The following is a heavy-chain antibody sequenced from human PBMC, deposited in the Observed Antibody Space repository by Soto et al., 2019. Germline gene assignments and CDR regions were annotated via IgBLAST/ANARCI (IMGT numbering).Heavy chain of an antibody. CDR2: IYHSRST. CDR3: AREYYDASGPYFDC. D-gene: IGHD3-22*01. V-gene: IGHV4-30-2*01. CDR1: GGSIINGAYS. Sequence: QLQLQESGSGLVKPSQTLSLTCAVSGGSIINGAYSWRWIRQPAGKGLAWIGYIYHSRSTYYNPSLKSRVTVSVDRSKNQFCLKVSSVTAADTAVYYCAREYYDASGPYFDCWGRGTLVTVSS. J-gene: IGHJ4*02.